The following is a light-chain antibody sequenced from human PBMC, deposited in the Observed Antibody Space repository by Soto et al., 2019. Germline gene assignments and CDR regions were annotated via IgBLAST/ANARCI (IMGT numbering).Light chain of an antibody. CDR1: TNDIGSYNL. CDR3: CSYAGSSTFVV. J-gene: IGLJ2*01. V-gene: IGLV2-23*02. Sequence: QSVLTQPASVSGSPGQAITISCTGTTNDIGSYNLVSWYQQHPGKAPKLMIKEVSKRPSGVSDRFSGSKSGNTASLTISGLQTEDEADYYCCSYAGSSTFVVFGGGTKVTVL. CDR2: EVS.